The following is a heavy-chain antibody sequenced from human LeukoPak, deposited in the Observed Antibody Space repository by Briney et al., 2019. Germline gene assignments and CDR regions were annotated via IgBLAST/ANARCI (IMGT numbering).Heavy chain of an antibody. J-gene: IGHJ4*02. D-gene: IGHD4-17*01. CDR3: ARRPDYGDYGWYYDY. CDR2: IYPGDSDT. CDR1: GYSFTSYW. V-gene: IGHV5-51*01. Sequence: GESLKISCKGSGYSFTSYWIGWVRQMPGKGLEWMGIIYPGDSDTRYSPSFQGQVTISADKSISTAYLQWSSLKASDTAMYYCARRPDYGDYGWYYDYWGRGTLVTVSS.